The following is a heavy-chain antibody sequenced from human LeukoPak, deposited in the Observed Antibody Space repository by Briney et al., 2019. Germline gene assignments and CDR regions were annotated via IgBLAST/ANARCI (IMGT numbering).Heavy chain of an antibody. CDR3: ARTAPYYDFWSGYYLYYFDY. CDR1: GGSFSGYY. J-gene: IGHJ4*02. Sequence: SETLSLTCAVYGGSFSGYYWSWIRQPPGKGLEWIGEINHSGSNNYNPSLKSRVTISVDTSKNQFSLKLSSVTAADTAVYYCARTAPYYDFWSGYYLYYFDYWGQGTLVTVSS. V-gene: IGHV4-34*01. D-gene: IGHD3-3*01. CDR2: INHSGSN.